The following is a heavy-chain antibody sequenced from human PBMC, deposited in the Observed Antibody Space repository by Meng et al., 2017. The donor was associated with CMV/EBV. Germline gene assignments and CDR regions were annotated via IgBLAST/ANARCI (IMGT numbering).Heavy chain of an antibody. CDR2: IYTSGST. Sequence: QVQLQASGPELGQPSETLSLTCTGSGGSISSYYWSWIRQPAGKGLEWIGRIYTSGSTNYNPSLKSRVTMSVDTSKNQFSLKLSSVTAADTAVYYCARDLMNCSSTSCANWFDPWGQGTLVTVSS. V-gene: IGHV4-4*07. J-gene: IGHJ5*02. CDR3: ARDLMNCSSTSCANWFDP. CDR1: GGSISSYY. D-gene: IGHD2-2*01.